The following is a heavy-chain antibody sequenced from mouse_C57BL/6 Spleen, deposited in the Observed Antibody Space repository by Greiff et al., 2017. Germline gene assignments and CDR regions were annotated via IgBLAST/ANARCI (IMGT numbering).Heavy chain of an antibody. CDR3: APVLLRGYYYAMDY. CDR1: GYAFSSYW. V-gene: IGHV1-80*01. J-gene: IGHJ4*01. Sequence: QVQLQQSGAELVKPGASVKISCKASGYAFSSYWMNWVKQRPGKGLEWIGQIYPGDGDTNYNGKFKGKATLTADKSSSTAYMQLSSLTSEDSAVYFCAPVLLRGYYYAMDYWGQGTSVTVSS. CDR2: IYPGDGDT. D-gene: IGHD1-1*01.